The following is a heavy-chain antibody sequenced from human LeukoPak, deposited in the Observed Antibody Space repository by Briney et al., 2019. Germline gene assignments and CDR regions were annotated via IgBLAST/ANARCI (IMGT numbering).Heavy chain of an antibody. CDR2: ISYGNT. CDR3: ASDKAYSYGRYFDP. Sequence: PSETLSLTCTVSGGSISTYYWNWIRQTPGKGLEWIGHISYGNTDYNPSLKSRVTISVDTSKNQFSLKLTSVTAADTAVYYCASDKAYSYGRYFDPWGQGALVIVSS. J-gene: IGHJ5*02. D-gene: IGHD5-18*01. CDR1: GGSISTYY. V-gene: IGHV4-59*01.